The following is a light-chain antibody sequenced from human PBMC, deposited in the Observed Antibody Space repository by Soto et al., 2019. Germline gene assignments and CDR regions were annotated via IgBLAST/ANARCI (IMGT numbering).Light chain of an antibody. CDR3: QQYDYSRT. CDR1: QNIDTS. Sequence: DIKLTQSPSTLSASLGASVTITCRASQNIDTSLAWYQHKPGKAPKLLMFDVSNLESGGPSRFSGSGSGTEFTITSISVHSDDFATYYCQQYDYSRTFGQGTKVDIK. V-gene: IGKV1-5*01. CDR2: DVS. J-gene: IGKJ1*01.